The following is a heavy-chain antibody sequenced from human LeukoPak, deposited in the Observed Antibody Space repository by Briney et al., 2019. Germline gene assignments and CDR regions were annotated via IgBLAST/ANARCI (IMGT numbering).Heavy chain of an antibody. D-gene: IGHD2-15*01. CDR2: IWYDGSNK. J-gene: IGHJ4*02. CDR3: AKVDGVVVAARLAYFDY. Sequence: PGGSLRLSCAASGFTFSSYGMHWVRQAPGKGLEWVAVIWYDGSNKYYADSVKGRFTISRDNSKNTLYLQMNSLRAEDTAVYYCAKVDGVVVAARLAYFDYWGQGTLVTVSS. CDR1: GFTFSSYG. V-gene: IGHV3-33*06.